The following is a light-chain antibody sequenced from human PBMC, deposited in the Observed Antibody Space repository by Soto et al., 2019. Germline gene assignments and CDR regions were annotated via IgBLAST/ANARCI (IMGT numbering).Light chain of an antibody. Sequence: DIQMTQSPSSVSASVGDRVTITCRASQAISTWLAWYQQKPGTAPKLLIYAASNLQTGVPSRFSGSGSGTDFTLTISSLQPEDFATYYCQQANSFPRTFGQGTKVELK. J-gene: IGKJ1*01. CDR3: QQANSFPRT. V-gene: IGKV1D-12*01. CDR1: QAISTW. CDR2: AAS.